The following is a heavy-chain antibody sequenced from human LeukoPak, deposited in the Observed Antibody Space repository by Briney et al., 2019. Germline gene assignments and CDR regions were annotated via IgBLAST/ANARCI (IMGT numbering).Heavy chain of an antibody. V-gene: IGHV4-61*02. J-gene: IGHJ4*02. CDR1: GVSISSAAYY. CDR3: AREREGPYGYLDY. D-gene: IGHD4-17*01. Sequence: TPSETLSLTCTVSGVSISSAAYYWSWIRQPAGKGLEWIGRFYTSGNTNYNPSLKSRVTLSVDTSKNQFSPRLSSVTAADTAVYYCAREREGPYGYLDYWGQGTLIAVSS. CDR2: FYTSGNT.